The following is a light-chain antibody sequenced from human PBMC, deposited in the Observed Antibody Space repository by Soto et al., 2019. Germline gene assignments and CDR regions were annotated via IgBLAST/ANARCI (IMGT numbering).Light chain of an antibody. J-gene: IGKJ1*01. Sequence: DIQMTQSPSTRSASVGDRVTITCRASQSISNWLAWYQQKPGKAPKLLIYKVSSLESGVPSRYSGSGSRTEFTLPISGLQPHDFATYYCQQYNTTWTFGQGTKVEIK. CDR2: KVS. V-gene: IGKV1-5*03. CDR1: QSISNW. CDR3: QQYNTTWT.